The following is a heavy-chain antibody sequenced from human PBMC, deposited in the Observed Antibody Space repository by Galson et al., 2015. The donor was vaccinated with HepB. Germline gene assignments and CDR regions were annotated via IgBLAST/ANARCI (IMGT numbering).Heavy chain of an antibody. Sequence: QSGAEVKMPGESLRISCKGSGYSFTSYWISWVRQMPGKGLEWMGRIDPSDSYTNYSPSFQGHVTISADKSISTAYLQWSSLKASDTAMYYCARLESGGYDIHYYYYGMDVWGQGTTVTVSS. D-gene: IGHD3-9*01. CDR3: ARLESGGYDIHYYYYGMDV. V-gene: IGHV5-10-1*01. J-gene: IGHJ6*02. CDR1: GYSFTSYW. CDR2: IDPSDSYT.